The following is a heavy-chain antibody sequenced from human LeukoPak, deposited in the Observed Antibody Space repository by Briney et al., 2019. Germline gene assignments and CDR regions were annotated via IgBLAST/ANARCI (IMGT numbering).Heavy chain of an antibody. CDR1: GGTFSSYA. V-gene: IGHV1-69*04. D-gene: IGHD3-10*01. CDR2: IIPILGIA. CDR3: ARGSLLRFPFYYFDY. Sequence: ASVKVSCKASGGTFSSYAISWVRQAPGQGLEWMGRIIPILGIANYAQKFQGRVTITADKSTSTAYMELSSLRSEDTAVYYCARGSLLRFPFYYFDYWGQGTLVTVSS. J-gene: IGHJ4*02.